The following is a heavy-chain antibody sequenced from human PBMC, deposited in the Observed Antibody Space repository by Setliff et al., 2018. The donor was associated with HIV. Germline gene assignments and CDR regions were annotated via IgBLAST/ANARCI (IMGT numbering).Heavy chain of an antibody. CDR3: ARGGRLQYFDWPSYAMDV. CDR2: ISWNSGSI. V-gene: IGHV3-9*01. J-gene: IGHJ6*02. CDR1: GFTFDDYA. Sequence: PGGSLRLFCAASGFTFDDYAMHWVRQAPGKGLEWVSGISWNSGSIGYADSVKGRFTISRDNGKNLLYLQMNSLRAEDTAVYYCARGGRLQYFDWPSYAMDVWGQGTTVTVS. D-gene: IGHD3-9*01.